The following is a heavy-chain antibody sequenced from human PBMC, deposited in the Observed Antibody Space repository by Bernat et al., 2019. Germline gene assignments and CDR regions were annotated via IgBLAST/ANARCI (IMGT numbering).Heavy chain of an antibody. CDR3: ARVSVGYYFDY. Sequence: EVQLVESGGGLIQPGGSLRLSCAASGFTVSSNYMSWVRQAPGKGLECVSVIYSGGSTYYADSVKGRLTISRDNSKNTLYLQMHSLRADDTAVYYCARVSVGYYFDYWGQGTLVTVSS. J-gene: IGHJ4*02. D-gene: IGHD4-23*01. CDR1: GFTVSSNY. V-gene: IGHV3-53*01. CDR2: IYSGGST.